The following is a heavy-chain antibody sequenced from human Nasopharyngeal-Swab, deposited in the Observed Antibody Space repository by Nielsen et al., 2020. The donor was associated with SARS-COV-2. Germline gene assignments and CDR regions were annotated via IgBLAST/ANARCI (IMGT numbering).Heavy chain of an antibody. CDR3: ARDTTYDFWSGYYRGLDY. Sequence: GESLKISCAASGFTFSSYEMNWVRQAPGKGLEWVSYISSSGSTRYYADSVKGRFTISRDNAKNSLYLQMNSLRAEDTAVYYCARDTTYDFWSGYYRGLDYWGQGTLVTVSS. CDR1: GFTFSSYE. D-gene: IGHD3-3*01. V-gene: IGHV3-48*03. CDR2: ISSSGSTR. J-gene: IGHJ4*02.